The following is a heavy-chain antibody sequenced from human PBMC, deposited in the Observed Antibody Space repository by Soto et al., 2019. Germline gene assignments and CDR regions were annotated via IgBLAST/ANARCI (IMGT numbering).Heavy chain of an antibody. J-gene: IGHJ4*02. CDR1: GYSFTSYW. Sequence: PGESLKISCKGSGYSFTSYWIGWVRQMPGKGLEWMGIIYPGDSDTRYSPSFQGQVTTSADKSISTAYLQWSSLKASDTAMYYCARAPYDYVWGSYRYVRGPLGFDYWGQGTLVTVSS. D-gene: IGHD3-16*02. V-gene: IGHV5-51*01. CDR3: ARAPYDYVWGSYRYVRGPLGFDY. CDR2: IYPGDSDT.